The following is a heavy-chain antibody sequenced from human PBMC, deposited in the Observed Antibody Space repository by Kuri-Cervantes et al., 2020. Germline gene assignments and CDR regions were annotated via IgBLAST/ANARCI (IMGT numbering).Heavy chain of an antibody. Sequence: SQTLSLTCAVYGGSFSGYYWSWIRQPPGKGLEWIGEINHSGGTNYNPSLKSRVTISVDTSKNQFSLKLSSVTAADTAVYYCARGHRRDGYNLGYWGQGTLVTVSS. CDR2: INHSGGT. D-gene: IGHD5-24*01. CDR3: ARGHRRDGYNLGY. CDR1: GGSFSGYY. V-gene: IGHV4-34*01. J-gene: IGHJ4*02.